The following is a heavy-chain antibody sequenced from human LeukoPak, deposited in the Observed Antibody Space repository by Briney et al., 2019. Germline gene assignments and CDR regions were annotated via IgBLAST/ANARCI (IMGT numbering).Heavy chain of an antibody. J-gene: IGHJ4*02. V-gene: IGHV3-7*04. CDR2: IKQDGSEK. Sequence: GGSLRLSCAASGFIFSTYWMSWVRQAPGKGLEWLANIKQDGSEKYYVDSVKGRFTISRDNAKNSLYLQMNSLRAEDTAVYYCARIKVSSPYFDCWGQGTLVTVSS. CDR1: GFIFSTYW. D-gene: IGHD2/OR15-2a*01. CDR3: ARIKVSSPYFDC.